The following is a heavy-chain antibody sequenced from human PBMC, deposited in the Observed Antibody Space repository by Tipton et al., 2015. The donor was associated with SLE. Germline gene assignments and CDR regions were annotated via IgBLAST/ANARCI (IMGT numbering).Heavy chain of an antibody. D-gene: IGHD3/OR15-3a*01. Sequence: TLSLTCTVSGGSVSSSIYYWGWIRQPPGKGLEWIGSMYYSGSTFYNPSLKSRVTISVDTSKNQFSLNLTSVTAADTAVYNCVRHDLVEAAFDIWGQGTMVTVSS. CDR3: VRHDLVEAAFDI. V-gene: IGHV4-39*01. J-gene: IGHJ3*02. CDR2: MYYSGST. CDR1: GGSVSSSIYY.